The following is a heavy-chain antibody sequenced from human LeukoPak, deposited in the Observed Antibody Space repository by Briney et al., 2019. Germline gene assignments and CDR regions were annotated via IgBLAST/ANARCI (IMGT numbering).Heavy chain of an antibody. J-gene: IGHJ5*02. CDR2: INPNSGGT. V-gene: IGHV1-2*02. CDR1: GYTFTGYY. D-gene: IGHD6-19*01. CDR3: ARDMRISGWYEWFDP. Sequence: ASVKVSCKASGYTFTGYYMHWVRQAPGQGLEWMGWINPNSGGTNYAQKFQGRVTMTRDTSISTAYMELSRLRSDDTAVYHCARDMRISGWYEWFDPWGQGTLVTVSS.